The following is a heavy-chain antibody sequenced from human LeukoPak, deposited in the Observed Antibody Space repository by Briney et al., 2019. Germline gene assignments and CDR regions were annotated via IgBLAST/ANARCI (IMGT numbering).Heavy chain of an antibody. CDR3: ARNNWGIDY. J-gene: IGHJ4*02. V-gene: IGHV3-74*01. CDR2: INYDGSDT. CDR1: GFTFSNAW. D-gene: IGHD7-27*01. Sequence: PGGSLRLSCAASGFTFSNAWMSWVRQAPGKGLLWVARINYDGSDTSHADSVEGRFTISRDNAKDTLYLQMNSLRVEDTAVYYCARNNWGIDYWGQGTLVAVSS.